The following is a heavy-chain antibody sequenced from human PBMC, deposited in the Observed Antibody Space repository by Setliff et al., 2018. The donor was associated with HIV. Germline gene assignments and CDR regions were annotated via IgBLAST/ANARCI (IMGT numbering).Heavy chain of an antibody. D-gene: IGHD5-12*01. J-gene: IGHJ4*02. CDR2: ISSNGGST. V-gene: IGHV3-64*02. CDR1: GFTFSSYA. CDR3: ARQDVGAYAPLRY. Sequence: PGGSLRLSCAASGFTFSSYAMHWVRQAPGKGLEYVSAISSNGGSTYYADSVKGRFTISRDNSKNTLYLQMGSLRAEDMAVYYCARQDVGAYAPLRYWGQGTLVTVSS.